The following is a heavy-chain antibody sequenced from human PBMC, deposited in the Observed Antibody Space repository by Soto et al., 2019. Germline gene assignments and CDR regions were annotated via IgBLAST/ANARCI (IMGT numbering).Heavy chain of an antibody. J-gene: IGHJ6*02. Sequence: ASVKVSCKASGGTFSSYAISWVRQAPGQGLEWMGGIIPIFGTANYAQKFQGRVTITADESTSTAYMELSSLRSEDTAVYYCAGGYSYVGYYYYYGMDVWGQGTTVTVS. CDR2: IIPIFGTA. CDR1: GGTFSSYA. CDR3: AGGYSYVGYYYYYGMDV. V-gene: IGHV1-69*13. D-gene: IGHD5-18*01.